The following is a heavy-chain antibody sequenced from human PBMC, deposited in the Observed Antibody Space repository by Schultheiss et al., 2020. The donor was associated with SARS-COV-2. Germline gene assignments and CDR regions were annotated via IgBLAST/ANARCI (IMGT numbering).Heavy chain of an antibody. D-gene: IGHD3-16*01. CDR2: IHYSGST. J-gene: IGHJ4*02. V-gene: IGHV4-34*01. Sequence: SETLSLTCAVYGGSFSGYYWSWIRQPPGKGLEWIGYIHYSGSTYYNPSLKSRVTISVDTSKNQFSLKLSSVTAADTAVYYCARVLRGSYSDYWGQGTLVTVSS. CDR1: GGSFSGYY. CDR3: ARVLRGSYSDY.